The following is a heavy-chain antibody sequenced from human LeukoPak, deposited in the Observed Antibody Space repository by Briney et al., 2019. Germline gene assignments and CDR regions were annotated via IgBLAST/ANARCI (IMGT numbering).Heavy chain of an antibody. J-gene: IGHJ4*02. CDR3: ARDADTSSHFDY. CDR2: ISYSGST. CDR1: GGSISRYY. V-gene: IGHV4-59*01. Sequence: LETLSLTCAVSGGSISRYYWSWIRQPPGKGLEWLGYISYSGSTNYNPSLKSRVTISVDTSKNQYSLKLSSVTAADTAVFYCARDADTSSHFDYWGQGTLVTVSS. D-gene: IGHD2-2*01.